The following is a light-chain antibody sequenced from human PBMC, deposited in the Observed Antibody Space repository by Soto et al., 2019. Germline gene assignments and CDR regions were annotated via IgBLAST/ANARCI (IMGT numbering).Light chain of an antibody. CDR1: SSDVGAYDY. CDR2: DVT. CDR3: CSYAGAHTPV. V-gene: IGLV2-11*01. J-gene: IGLJ1*01. Sequence: QSALTQPPSVSGSPGQSVTISCTGTSSDVGAYDYVSWYQQHPGKAPKLMIYDVTKRPSGVPDRSSGSKSGNTASLTISGLQAEDEADYYCCSYAGAHTPVFGTGTKLTVL.